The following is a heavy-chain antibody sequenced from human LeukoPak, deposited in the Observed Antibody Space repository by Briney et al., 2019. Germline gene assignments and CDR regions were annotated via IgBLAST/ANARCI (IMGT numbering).Heavy chain of an antibody. CDR2: INHSGST. Sequence: SETLSLTCAVYGGSFSGYYWSWIRQPPGKGLEWIGEINHSGSTNYNPSLKSRVTISVDTSKNQFSLKLSSVTAADTAVYYCARANYDKYYYYMDVWGKGTTVTVSS. CDR1: GGSFSGYY. J-gene: IGHJ6*03. CDR3: ARANYDKYYYYMDV. V-gene: IGHV4-34*01. D-gene: IGHD3-9*01.